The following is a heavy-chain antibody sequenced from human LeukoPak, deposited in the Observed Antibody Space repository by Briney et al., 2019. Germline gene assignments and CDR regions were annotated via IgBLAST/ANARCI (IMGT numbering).Heavy chain of an antibody. D-gene: IGHD3-16*01. CDR1: RFTFDDYG. Sequence: GGSLRLSCAASRFTFDDYGMSWVRQAPGKGLEWVSYISSSGATIHYADSVKGRFTISRDNAKNSLYLQMDSLRAEDTAVYYCARDGGRTASGFRPHWFDCWGQGTLVTVSS. V-gene: IGHV3-48*03. CDR2: ISSSGATI. J-gene: IGHJ4*02. CDR3: ARDGGRTASGFRPHWFDC.